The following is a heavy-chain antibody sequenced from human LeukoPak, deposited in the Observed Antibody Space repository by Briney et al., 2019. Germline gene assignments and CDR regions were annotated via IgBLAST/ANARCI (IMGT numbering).Heavy chain of an antibody. CDR2: ITSSYIRE. V-gene: IGHV3-23*05. J-gene: IGHJ4*02. CDR3: ARQRRSFSLVRGVSAAFDY. CDR1: GFTFSSYA. D-gene: IGHD3-10*01. Sequence: PGGSLRLSCAASGFTFSSYAVNWVRQAPGKGLERVSAITSSYIREHYADSVKGRFTISRDNSKNTLYLQLDSLRAEDTAVYYCARQRRSFSLVRGVSAAFDYWGQGALVTVSS.